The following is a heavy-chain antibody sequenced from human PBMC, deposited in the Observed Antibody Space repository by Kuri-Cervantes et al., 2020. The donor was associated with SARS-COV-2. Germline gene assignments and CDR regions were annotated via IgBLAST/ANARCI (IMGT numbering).Heavy chain of an antibody. CDR3: ARDIAISGNYFDY. D-gene: IGHD6-13*01. CDR2: INGDGSNT. CDR1: GFSFSSYW. J-gene: IGHJ4*02. Sequence: LSLTCAASGFSFSSYWIDWVRRAPGKGLVWVSRINGDGSNTNYADFVKGRFTISRDNAKNTLYLQMNSLSAEDTAVYYCARDIAISGNYFDYWGQGTLVTVSS. V-gene: IGHV3-74*01.